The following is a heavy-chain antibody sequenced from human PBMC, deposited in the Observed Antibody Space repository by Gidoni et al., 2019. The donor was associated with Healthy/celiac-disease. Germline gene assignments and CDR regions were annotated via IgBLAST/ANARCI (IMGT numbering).Heavy chain of an antibody. CDR2: ISGSGGST. D-gene: IGHD2-15*01. CDR3: ANNLGYCSGGSCYESWFDP. J-gene: IGHJ5*02. V-gene: IGHV3-23*01. CDR1: GFTFSSYA. Sequence: EVQLLESGGGLVQPGGSLRLSCAASGFTFSSYAMSWVRQAPGKGLEWVSAISGSGGSTYYADSVKGRFTISRDNSKNTLYLQMNSLRAEDTAVYYCANNLGYCSGGSCYESWFDPWGQGTLVTVSS.